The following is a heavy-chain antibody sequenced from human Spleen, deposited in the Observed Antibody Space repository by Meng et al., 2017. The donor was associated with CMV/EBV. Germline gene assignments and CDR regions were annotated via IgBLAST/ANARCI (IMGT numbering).Heavy chain of an antibody. Sequence: LSLTCTVSGGSINSGGYYWNWIRQHPGKGLEWIGYIYYSGSTSYNPSLRSRVTMSVDTSKNQFSLRLSSVTAADTAVYYCARDRNHWGQGTLVTVSS. CDR3: ARDRNH. CDR1: GGSINSGGYY. CDR2: IYYSGST. V-gene: IGHV4-30-4*08. J-gene: IGHJ4*02.